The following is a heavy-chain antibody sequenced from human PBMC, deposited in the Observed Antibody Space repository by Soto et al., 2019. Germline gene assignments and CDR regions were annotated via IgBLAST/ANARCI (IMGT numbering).Heavy chain of an antibody. CDR1: GYTFTSYG. Sequence: GASVKVSCKASGYTFTSYGISWVRQAPGQGLEWMGWISAYNGNTNYAQKLQGRVTMTTDTSTSTAYMELRSLRSDDTAVYYCAREILRSSTSCLDYWGQGTLVTVSS. CDR2: ISAYNGNT. CDR3: AREILRSSTSCLDY. D-gene: IGHD2-2*01. V-gene: IGHV1-18*01. J-gene: IGHJ4*02.